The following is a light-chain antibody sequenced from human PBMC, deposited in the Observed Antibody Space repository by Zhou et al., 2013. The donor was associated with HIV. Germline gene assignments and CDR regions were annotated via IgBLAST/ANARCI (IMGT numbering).Light chain of an antibody. CDR2: GAS. CDR1: QSVDGN. Sequence: IVLTQSPGTLSLSPGERATLSCRASQSVDGNYLAWYQQRPGQAPRLLIYGASARVTGIPDRFSGSGSATEFTLTINSLQSGDFAVYYCQQYNDWPYTFGQGTKLEIK. V-gene: IGKV3-15*01. CDR3: QQYNDWPYT. J-gene: IGKJ2*01.